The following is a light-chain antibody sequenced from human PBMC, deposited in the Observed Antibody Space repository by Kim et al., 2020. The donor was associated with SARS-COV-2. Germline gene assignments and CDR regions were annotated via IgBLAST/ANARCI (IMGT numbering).Light chain of an antibody. Sequence: VPPGQTASITCSGDQLGDKYACWYQQKSGQSPVLVMFQDSKRPSGIPERFSGSNSGNTATLTISGTQAMDEADYYCQTWDSTSVVFGGGTKLTVL. CDR1: QLGDKY. J-gene: IGLJ2*01. V-gene: IGLV3-1*01. CDR3: QTWDSTSVV. CDR2: QDS.